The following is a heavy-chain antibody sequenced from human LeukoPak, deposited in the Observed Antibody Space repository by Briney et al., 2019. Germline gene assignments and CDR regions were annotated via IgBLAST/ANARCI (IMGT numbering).Heavy chain of an antibody. J-gene: IGHJ4*02. CDR2: IYHSGST. V-gene: IGHV4-4*02. D-gene: IGHD3-22*01. CDR3: ARHAPMFYYDSSGYYDY. Sequence: SETLSLTCAVSGGSISGSNWWSWVRQPPGKGLEWIGEIYHSGSTNYNPSLKSRVTISVDTSKNQFSLKLSSVTAADTAVYYCARHAPMFYYDSSGYYDYWGQGTLVTVSS. CDR1: GGSISGSNW.